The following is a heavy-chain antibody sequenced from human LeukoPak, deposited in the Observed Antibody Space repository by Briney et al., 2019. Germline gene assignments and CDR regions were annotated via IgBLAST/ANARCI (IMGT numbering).Heavy chain of an antibody. CDR1: GFTFSSYE. D-gene: IGHD5-18*01. V-gene: IGHV3-48*03. CDR3: ARADWDTAMIDY. CDR2: ISSSGSTI. J-gene: IGHJ4*02. Sequence: GGSLRLSCAASGFTFSSYEMNWVRQAPGKGLEWVSYISSSGSTIYYADSVKGRFTISRDNAKNSLYLQMNSLRAEDTAVYYCARADWDTAMIDYWGQGTLVTVSS.